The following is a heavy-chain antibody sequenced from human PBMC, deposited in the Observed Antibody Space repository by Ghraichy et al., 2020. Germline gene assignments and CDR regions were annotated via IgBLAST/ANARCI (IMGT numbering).Heavy chain of an antibody. J-gene: IGHJ6*02. CDR2: ISAYNGNT. Sequence: ASVKVSCKASGYTFTSYGISWVRQAPGQGLEWMGWISAYNGNTNYAQKLQGRVTMTTDTSTSTAYMELRSLRSDDTAVYYCARDLPPGVFLPQWLVQPIGGMDVWGQGTTVTVSS. CDR3: ARDLPPGVFLPQWLVQPIGGMDV. D-gene: IGHD6-19*01. CDR1: GYTFTSYG. V-gene: IGHV1-18*01.